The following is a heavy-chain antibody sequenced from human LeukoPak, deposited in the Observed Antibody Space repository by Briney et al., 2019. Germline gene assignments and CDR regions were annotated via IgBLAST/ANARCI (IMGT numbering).Heavy chain of an antibody. V-gene: IGHV3-66*01. CDR2: IYSGGST. CDR3: ARAPSRYSSGWDFDY. J-gene: IGHJ4*02. Sequence: PGGSLRLSCAASGFTLSSNYMSWVRQAPGKGLEWGSVIYSGGSTYYADSVKGRFTISRDNSKNTLYLQMNSLRAEDTAVYYCARAPSRYSSGWDFDYWGQGTLVTVSS. CDR1: GFTLSSNY. D-gene: IGHD6-19*01.